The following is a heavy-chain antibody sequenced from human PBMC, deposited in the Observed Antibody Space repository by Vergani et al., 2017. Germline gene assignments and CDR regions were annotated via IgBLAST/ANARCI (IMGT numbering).Heavy chain of an antibody. J-gene: IGHJ4*02. Sequence: QVQLQESGPGLVKPSETLSLTCTVSGGSVSSGSYYWSWIRQPAGKGLEWIGYIYYSGSTNYNPSLKSRVTISVETSKNQFSLKLSSVTAADTAVYYCATNVLPRYCSSTSCYGGGDYWGQGTLVTVSS. CDR2: IYYSGST. CDR1: GGSVSSGSYY. D-gene: IGHD2-2*01. V-gene: IGHV4-61*10. CDR3: ATNVLPRYCSSTSCYGGGDY.